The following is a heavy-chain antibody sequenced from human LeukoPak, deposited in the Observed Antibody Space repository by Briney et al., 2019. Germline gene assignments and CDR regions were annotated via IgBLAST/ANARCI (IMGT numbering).Heavy chain of an antibody. CDR1: GFTFSSYW. D-gene: IGHD6-13*01. J-gene: IGHJ4*02. Sequence: GGSLRLSCGASGFTFSSYWMSWVRQAPGKGLEWVANIKQDGSEKYYVDSVKGRFTISRDNAKNSLYLQMNSLRAEDTAVYYCTRDSAADYWGQGTLVTVSS. V-gene: IGHV3-7*01. CDR2: IKQDGSEK. CDR3: TRDSAADY.